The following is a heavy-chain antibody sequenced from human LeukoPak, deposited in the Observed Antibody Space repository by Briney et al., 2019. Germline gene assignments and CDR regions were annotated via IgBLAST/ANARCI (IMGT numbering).Heavy chain of an antibody. J-gene: IGHJ4*02. CDR3: ARLRLGVGNDY. CDR2: VDPNSGDS. Sequence: ASVKVSCKASGYIFTDYHIHWMRQAPGQGLEWMGWVDPNSGDSDSAQKFKGRVTMTRDTSISTIYMELRGLRSDDTAMYFCARLRLGVGNDYWGQGTLVIVSS. CDR1: GYIFTDYH. D-gene: IGHD2-2*01. V-gene: IGHV1-2*02.